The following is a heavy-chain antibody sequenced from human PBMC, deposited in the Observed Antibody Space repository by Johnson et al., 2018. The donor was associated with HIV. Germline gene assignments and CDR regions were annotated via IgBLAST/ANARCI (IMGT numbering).Heavy chain of an antibody. CDR3: ARDLGPSMSARPTVCLFAFDI. CDR2: ISYDGSNK. CDR1: GFTFNSYG. V-gene: IGHV3-30*03. Sequence: QVQLVESGGGVVQPGRSLRLSCAASGFTFNSYGMHWVRQAPGKGLEWVAVISYDGSNKYYADSVKGRFTISRDNSKNTLYLQMNSLRAEDTAVYYCARDLGPSMSARPTVCLFAFDIWGQGTMVTVSS. J-gene: IGHJ3*02. D-gene: IGHD6-6*01.